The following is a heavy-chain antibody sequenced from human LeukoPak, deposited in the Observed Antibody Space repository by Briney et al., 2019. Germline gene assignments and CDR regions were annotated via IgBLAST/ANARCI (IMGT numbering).Heavy chain of an antibody. CDR3: ATAEWGYFYFGS. V-gene: IGHV4-31*03. CDR1: GGSVSRGGYY. Sequence: PSETLSLTCTVSGGSVSRGGYYWSWIRQHPGKGLEWIGYTSYSGSTYYNPSLMSRITISVDRSQNQFSLKMRDVAAADTAVYFCATAEWGYFYFGSWGQGALVAVSS. D-gene: IGHD2/OR15-2a*01. J-gene: IGHJ4*02. CDR2: TSYSGST.